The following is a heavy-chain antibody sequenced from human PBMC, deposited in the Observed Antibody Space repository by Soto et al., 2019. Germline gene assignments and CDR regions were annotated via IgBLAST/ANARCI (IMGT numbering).Heavy chain of an antibody. J-gene: IGHJ3*02. CDR2: ISYDGSNK. V-gene: IGHV3-30-3*01. D-gene: IGHD1-26*01. CDR1: GFTFSSYA. Sequence: GGSLRLSCAASGFTFSSYAMHWVRQAPCKGLEWVAVISYDGSNKYYADSVKGRFTISRDNSKNTLYLQMNSLRAEDTAVYYCAREVGGAGIGYAFDIWGQGTMVTVSS. CDR3: AREVGGAGIGYAFDI.